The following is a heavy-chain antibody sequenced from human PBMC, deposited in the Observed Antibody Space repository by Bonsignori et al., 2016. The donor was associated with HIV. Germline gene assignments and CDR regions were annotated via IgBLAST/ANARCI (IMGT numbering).Heavy chain of an antibody. D-gene: IGHD3-22*01. CDR3: ARDSRYYYDSSGYYYLVGAFDI. Sequence: WIRQSPSRGLEWLGRTYYRSKWYNDYVVSVKSRITINPDTSKNQFSLQLNSVTPEDTAVYYCARDSRYYYDSSGYYYLVGAFDIWGQGTMVTVSS. CDR2: TYYRSKWYN. V-gene: IGHV6-1*01. J-gene: IGHJ3*02.